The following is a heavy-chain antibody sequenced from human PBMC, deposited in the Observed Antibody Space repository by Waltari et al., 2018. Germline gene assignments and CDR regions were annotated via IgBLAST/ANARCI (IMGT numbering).Heavy chain of an antibody. CDR3: ARGDFWSGSLGY. D-gene: IGHD3-3*01. J-gene: IGHJ4*02. V-gene: IGHV4-59*01. CDR2: IYYSGST. Sequence: QVQLQESGPGLVKPSETLSLTCTVSGGSISSYYWSWIRQPPGQALEWIGYIYYSGSTNYNPSLKSRVTISVDTSKNQFSLKLSSVTAADTAVYYCARGDFWSGSLGYWGQGTLVTVSS. CDR1: GGSISSYY.